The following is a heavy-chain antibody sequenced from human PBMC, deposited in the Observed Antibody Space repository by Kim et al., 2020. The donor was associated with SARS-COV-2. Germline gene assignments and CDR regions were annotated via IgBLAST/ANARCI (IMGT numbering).Heavy chain of an antibody. CDR2: IYPGDSDT. J-gene: IGHJ5*02. V-gene: IGHV5-51*01. Sequence: GESLKISCKGSGYSFTSYWIGWVRQMPGKCLEWMGIIYPGDSDTRYSPSFQGQVTISADKSISTAYLQWSSLKASDTAMYYCARHSRAGLYSSSWFDNWFDPWGQGTLVTVSS. CDR1: GYSFTSYW. D-gene: IGHD6-13*01. CDR3: ARHSRAGLYSSSWFDNWFDP.